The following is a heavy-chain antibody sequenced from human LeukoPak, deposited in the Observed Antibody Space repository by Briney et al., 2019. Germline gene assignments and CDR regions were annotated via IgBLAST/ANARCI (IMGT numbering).Heavy chain of an antibody. V-gene: IGHV1-2*02. CDR2: INPNSGGT. CDR1: GYTFTGYY. CDR3: AREQRGGAGTFDY. J-gene: IGHJ4*02. Sequence: ASVKVSCKASGYTFTGYYIHWVRQAPGQGLEWMGWINPNSGGTHYAQKFQGRVTMTRDTSISTAYMELSRLRSDDTAVYYCAREQRGGAGTFDYWVQGTLVTVSS. D-gene: IGHD3-16*01.